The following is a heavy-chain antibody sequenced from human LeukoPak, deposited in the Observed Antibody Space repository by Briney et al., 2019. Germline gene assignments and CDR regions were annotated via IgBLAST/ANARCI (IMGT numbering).Heavy chain of an antibody. D-gene: IGHD3-10*01. CDR2: INPSGGST. CDR1: GYTFTSYY. V-gene: IGHV1-46*03. CDR3: ARAIPNYYGSGSYLDY. J-gene: IGHJ4*02. Sequence: ASVKVSCKASGYTFTSYYMHWVRQAPGQGLEWMGIINPSGGSTSYAQKFQGRVTMTRDTSTSTVYMELSSLRSEDTAVYYCARAIPNYYGSGSYLDYWGRGTLVTVSS.